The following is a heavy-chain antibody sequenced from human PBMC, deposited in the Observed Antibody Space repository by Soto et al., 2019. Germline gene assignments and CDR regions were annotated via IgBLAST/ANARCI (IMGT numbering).Heavy chain of an antibody. CDR3: VKGGRGEFYCYHNGVDV. J-gene: IGHJ6*02. CDR2: IGDTGGSK. Sequence: PGGSLRLSCSASGFTFNKYAMHWVRQAPGTGLEYVSSIGDTGGSKSHADSVKGRFTISRDNSKDTVFLQMTSLRGEDTAVYYCVKGGRGEFYCYHNGVDVWGQGTTVTVSS. CDR1: GFTFNKYA. D-gene: IGHD3-10*01. V-gene: IGHV3-64D*06.